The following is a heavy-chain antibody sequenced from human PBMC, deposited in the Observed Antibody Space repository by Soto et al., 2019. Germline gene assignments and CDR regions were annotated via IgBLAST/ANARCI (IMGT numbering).Heavy chain of an antibody. CDR2: IKQDGSEK. CDR3: ARYLDIVATGGYGMAV. D-gene: IGHD5-12*01. V-gene: IGHV3-7*03. Sequence: LRLSCAASGFTFSSYWMSWVRQAPGKGVGLVANIKQDGSEKYYADYVKGRFTISRDNAKNSLYLQMNSLRAEDTAVYYCARYLDIVATGGYGMAVWAQGTTVTVSS. J-gene: IGHJ6*01. CDR1: GFTFSSYW.